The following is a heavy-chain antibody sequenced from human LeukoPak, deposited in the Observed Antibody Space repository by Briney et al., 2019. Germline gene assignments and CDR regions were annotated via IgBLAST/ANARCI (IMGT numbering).Heavy chain of an antibody. J-gene: IGHJ4*02. CDR3: ARVVRMAAGMNYYLDY. Sequence: GGSLRLSCAASGFTVSTNYMSWVRQAPGKGLEWVAAIYSGGSTSYADSVKRRFTISIDSSKNTLYFQMNNLRAEDTAVYYCARVVRMAAGMNYYLDYWGQGTLVTVSS. CDR1: GFTVSTNY. D-gene: IGHD6-13*01. CDR2: IYSGGST. V-gene: IGHV3-53*01.